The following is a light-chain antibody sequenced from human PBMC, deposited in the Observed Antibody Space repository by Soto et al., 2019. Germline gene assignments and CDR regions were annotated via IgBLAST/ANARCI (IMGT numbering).Light chain of an antibody. CDR2: GAS. CDR1: QSVSSN. Sequence: EIVMTQSPATLSVSPGERATLSCRASQSVSSNLAWYQQKPGQAPRLLIYGASTRATGVSARFSGSGSGTEFTLTISSLQSEDLAVYFCQQFNKWPRTFGQGTKVEIK. V-gene: IGKV3-15*01. J-gene: IGKJ1*01. CDR3: QQFNKWPRT.